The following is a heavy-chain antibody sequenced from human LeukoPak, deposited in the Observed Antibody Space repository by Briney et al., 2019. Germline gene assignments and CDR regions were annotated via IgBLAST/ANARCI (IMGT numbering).Heavy chain of an antibody. D-gene: IGHD3-10*01. CDR3: ARHDNYYGSGKGYYCGMDV. J-gene: IGHJ6*02. CDR1: GGSISSSSYY. Sequence: SETLSLTCTVPGGSISSSSYYWGWIRQPPGKGLEWIGSIYYSGSTYYNPSLKSRVTISVDTSKNQFSLRLSSVTAADTAVYYCARHDNYYGSGKGYYCGMDVWGQGTTVTVSS. V-gene: IGHV4-39*01. CDR2: IYYSGST.